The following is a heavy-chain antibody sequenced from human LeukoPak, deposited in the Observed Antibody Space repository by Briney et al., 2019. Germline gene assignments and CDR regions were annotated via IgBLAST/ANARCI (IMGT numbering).Heavy chain of an antibody. D-gene: IGHD3/OR15-3a*01. CDR2: IKQDGSEK. Sequence: GGSLRLSCAASGFTFSSYWMSWVRQAPGKGLEWVANIKQDGSEKYYVDSVKGRFTISRDNAKNSLYLQMNSLRAEDTAVYYCTRDQRTHYYDYWGQGTLVTVSS. J-gene: IGHJ4*02. CDR3: TRDQRTHYYDY. V-gene: IGHV3-7*01. CDR1: GFTFSSYW.